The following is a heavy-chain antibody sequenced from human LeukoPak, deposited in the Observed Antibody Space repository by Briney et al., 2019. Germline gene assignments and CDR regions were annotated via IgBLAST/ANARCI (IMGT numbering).Heavy chain of an antibody. CDR3: ARVSSSGYYFGRDNLNWFDP. CDR1: GYTFTGYY. V-gene: IGHV1-2*02. CDR2: INPSIGGT. J-gene: IGHJ5*02. D-gene: IGHD3-22*01. Sequence: ASVKVSCKASGYTFTGYYMHWVRQAPGQGLEWMGWINPSIGGTNYAQKFQGRVTMTRDTSISTAYMELSRLRSDDTAVYYCARVSSSGYYFGRDNLNWFDPWGQGTLDTVSS.